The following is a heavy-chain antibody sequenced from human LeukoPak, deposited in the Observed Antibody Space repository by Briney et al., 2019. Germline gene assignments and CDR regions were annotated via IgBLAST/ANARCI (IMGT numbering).Heavy chain of an antibody. Sequence: GGSLRLSCAASGFTFSNFWISWVRQAPGKGLEWVANIKQDGSETYYVDSVKGRFTISRDNTKNSLYLQMNSLRAEDTAVYYCASDQASDTFTIPFGCWGQGTLVTVSS. CDR3: ASDQASDTFTIPFGC. CDR2: IKQDGSET. CDR1: GFTFSNFW. D-gene: IGHD3-9*01. J-gene: IGHJ4*02. V-gene: IGHV3-7*01.